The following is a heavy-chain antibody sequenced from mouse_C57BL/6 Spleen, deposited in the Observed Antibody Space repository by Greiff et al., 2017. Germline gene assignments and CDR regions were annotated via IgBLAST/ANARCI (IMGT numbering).Heavy chain of an antibody. D-gene: IGHD1-1*01. CDR1: GYSFTDYN. J-gene: IGHJ2*01. V-gene: IGHV1-39*01. Sequence: EVQLQQSGPELVKPGASVKISCKATGYSFTDYNMNWVKQSNGKSLEWIGVINPNYGTTSYNQKFKGKATLTVDQSSSTAYMQLNSLTSEDSAVYYCARGNLYGSSYYFDFWGQGTTLTVSS. CDR3: ARGNLYGSSYYFDF. CDR2: INPNYGTT.